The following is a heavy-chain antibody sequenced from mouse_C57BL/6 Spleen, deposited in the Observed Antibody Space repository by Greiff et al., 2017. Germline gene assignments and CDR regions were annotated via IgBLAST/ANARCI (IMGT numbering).Heavy chain of an antibody. J-gene: IGHJ2*01. CDR1: GFTFSDYG. V-gene: IGHV5-17*01. CDR2: ISSGSGTI. CDR3: ALGRDYFDY. Sequence: EVKVVESGGGLVKPGGSLKLSCAASGFTFSDYGMHWVRQAPEKGLEWVAYISSGSGTIYYADTVKGRFTISRDNAKNTLFLQMTGLRSEDTSMYYCALGRDYFDYWGQGTTLTVSS.